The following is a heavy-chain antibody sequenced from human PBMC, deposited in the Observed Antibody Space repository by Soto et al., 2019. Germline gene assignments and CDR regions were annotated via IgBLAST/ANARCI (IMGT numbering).Heavy chain of an antibody. CDR1: GGSISSYY. V-gene: IGHV4-59*08. J-gene: IGHJ5*02. Sequence: PSETLSLTCTVSGGSISSYYWSWIRQPPGKGLEWIGYIYYSGSTNYNPSLKSRVTISVDTSKNQFSLKLSSVTAADTAVYYCARFRGFTISKITPYNWFDPWGQGTLVTVAS. D-gene: IGHD3-3*01. CDR2: IYYSGST. CDR3: ARFRGFTISKITPYNWFDP.